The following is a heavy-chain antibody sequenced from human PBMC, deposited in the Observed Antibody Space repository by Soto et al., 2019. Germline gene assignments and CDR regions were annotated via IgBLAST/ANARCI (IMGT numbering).Heavy chain of an antibody. CDR2: ISGSGGST. J-gene: IGHJ4*02. CDR1: GFIFSSYA. D-gene: IGHD6-19*01. CDR3: AKDRGWPKFDD. V-gene: IGHV3-23*01. Sequence: EVQLLESGGGLVQPGGSLRLSCEASGFIFSSYAMSWVRQAPGKGLEWVSAISGSGGSTYYADSVKGRFTISRDNSKNTLYLQMNSLRVEDTAEYYCAKDRGWPKFDDWGQGTLVTVSS.